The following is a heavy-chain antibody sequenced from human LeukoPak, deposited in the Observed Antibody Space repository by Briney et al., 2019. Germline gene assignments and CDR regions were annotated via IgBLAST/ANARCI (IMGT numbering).Heavy chain of an antibody. J-gene: IGHJ4*02. Sequence: SVKVSCKASGGTFSSYAISWVRQAPGQGLEWMGGIIPIFGTANYAQKFQGRVTITTDESTSTAYMELRSLRSDDTAVYYCARDGRYCSGGSCYSFDYWGQGTLVTVSS. V-gene: IGHV1-69*05. CDR1: GGTFSSYA. CDR3: ARDGRYCSGGSCYSFDY. D-gene: IGHD2-15*01. CDR2: IIPIFGTA.